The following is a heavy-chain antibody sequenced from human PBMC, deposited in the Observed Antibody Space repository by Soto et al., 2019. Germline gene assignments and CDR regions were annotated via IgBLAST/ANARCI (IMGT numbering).Heavy chain of an antibody. V-gene: IGHV3-23*01. CDR3: ANGEAAACTSVYFPH. CDR2: ISGSGGST. CDR1: GFTFSSYA. J-gene: IGHJ1*01. Sequence: EVQLLESGGGLVQPGGSLSLSCAASGFTFSSYAMSWVRQAPGKGLEWGSAISGSGGSTYYADSVKGRVTISRDNSKNTRYLQMNSLRADDTAVYYCANGEAAACTSVYFPHWGQGTLVTVSS. D-gene: IGHD6-13*01.